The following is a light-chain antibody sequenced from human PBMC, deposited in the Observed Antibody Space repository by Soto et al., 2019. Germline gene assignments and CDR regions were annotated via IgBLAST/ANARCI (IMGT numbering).Light chain of an antibody. J-gene: IGKJ4*01. CDR3: QQYYSYPRLT. Sequence: AIRMTQSPSSFSASTGDRVTITCRASQGISSYLAWYQQKPGKAPKLLIYAASTLQSGVPSRFSGSGSGTDFTLTISCLQSEDFANYYCQQYYSYPRLTFGAGTKVDI. CDR2: AAS. V-gene: IGKV1-8*01. CDR1: QGISSY.